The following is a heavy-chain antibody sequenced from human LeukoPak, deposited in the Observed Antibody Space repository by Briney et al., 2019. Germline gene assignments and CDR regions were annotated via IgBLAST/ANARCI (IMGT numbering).Heavy chain of an antibody. J-gene: IGHJ4*02. V-gene: IGHV3-33*01. CDR3: ARAGYGDPHFDF. CDR2: IWYDGSNK. Sequence: QAGGSLILSCAASGFTFSNYGMHWVRQAPGKGLEWVAAIWYDGSNKYYGDSVKGRFTISRDNSKNTLYLQMNSLRAEDTAAYYCARAGYGDPHFDFWGQGTLVTVSS. CDR1: GFTFSNYG. D-gene: IGHD4-17*01.